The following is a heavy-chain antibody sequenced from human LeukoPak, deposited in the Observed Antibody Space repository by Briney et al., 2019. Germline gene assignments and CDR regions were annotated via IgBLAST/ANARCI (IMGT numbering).Heavy chain of an antibody. CDR2: IYYSGST. CDR1: GYSISSGYY. CDR3: ARFPHPKSSIIQQHPIFDI. J-gene: IGHJ3*02. Sequence: PSETLSLTCTVSGYSISSGYYWSWIRQPPGKGLEWIGYIYYSGSTNYNPSLKSRVTISVDTSKNQFSLKLSSVTAADTAVYYCARFPHPKSSIIQQHPIFDIWGQGTMVTVSS. V-gene: IGHV4-61*01. D-gene: IGHD1/OR15-1a*01.